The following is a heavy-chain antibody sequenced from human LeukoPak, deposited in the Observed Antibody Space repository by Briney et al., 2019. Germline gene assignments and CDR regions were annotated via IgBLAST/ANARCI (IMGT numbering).Heavy chain of an antibody. CDR2: ISISSLSI. CDR3: ASKTDFYYHY. J-gene: IGHJ4*02. Sequence: GRSLRLSCAASGFTFSSYGMHWVRQAPGKGLEWVSSISISSLSIYYADSVKGRFTVSRDNAKNSLYLQMNSLRAEDTAVYYCASKTDFYYHYWGQGTLVTVSS. V-gene: IGHV3-21*01. CDR1: GFTFSSYG. D-gene: IGHD3/OR15-3a*01.